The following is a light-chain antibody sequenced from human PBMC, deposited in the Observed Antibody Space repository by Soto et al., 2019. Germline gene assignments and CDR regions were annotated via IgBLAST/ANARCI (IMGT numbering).Light chain of an antibody. CDR2: TTS. CDR3: QQSSSTPQT. V-gene: IGKV1-39*01. CDR1: QTIRNF. Sequence: DIQMTQSPSSLSASVGDRVTITCRASQTIRNFLNWYQQKPGTAPRLLIHTTSSLQSGVPARFSGSGSGTDFTLTISSLQPEDFATYYCQQSSSTPQTFGGVTKVEI. J-gene: IGKJ4*01.